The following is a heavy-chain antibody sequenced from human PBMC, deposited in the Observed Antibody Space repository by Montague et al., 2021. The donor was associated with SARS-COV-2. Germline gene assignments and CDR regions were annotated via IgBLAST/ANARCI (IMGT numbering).Heavy chain of an antibody. D-gene: IGHD6-25*01. Sequence: SLRLSFAASGFTFSDYYMFWIRQSPGKGLEYISYISGSTYTNYADSVKGRFTISRDNTKDSLFLQMNSLRAEDTAVYYCARGGSGYDSPLEYWGQGALVTVSS. CDR2: ISGSTYT. V-gene: IGHV3-11*06. J-gene: IGHJ4*02. CDR1: GFTFSDYY. CDR3: ARGGSGYDSPLEY.